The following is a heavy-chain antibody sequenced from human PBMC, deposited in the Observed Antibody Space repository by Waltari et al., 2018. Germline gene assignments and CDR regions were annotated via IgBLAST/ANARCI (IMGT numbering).Heavy chain of an antibody. D-gene: IGHD3-22*01. J-gene: IGHJ3*02. Sequence: EVQLVESGGGLVQPGGSLRLSCAASGFTVSSNYMSWVRPAPGKGQEWVSVIYSCGSTYYADSVKGRFTISRDNSKNTLYLQMNSLRAEDTAVYYCARDPNDSSGSVAFDIWGQGTMVTVSS. CDR2: IYSCGST. CDR1: GFTVSSNY. V-gene: IGHV3-66*02. CDR3: ARDPNDSSGSVAFDI.